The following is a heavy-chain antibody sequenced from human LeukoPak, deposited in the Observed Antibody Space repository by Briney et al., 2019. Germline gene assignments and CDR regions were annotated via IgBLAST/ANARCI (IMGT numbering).Heavy chain of an antibody. CDR2: INQDGSEK. V-gene: IGHV3-7*01. D-gene: IGHD3-22*01. CDR1: GFTFSDYW. CDR3: ARGYYYDSSGYYYRDDAFDI. Sequence: PGGSLRLSCATSGFTFSDYWMSWVRQAPGKGLEWVANINQDGSEKHYVDAVKGRFTISRDNAKNSLYLQMNSLRAEDAAVYYCARGYYYDSSGYYYRDDAFDIWGQGTMVTVSS. J-gene: IGHJ3*02.